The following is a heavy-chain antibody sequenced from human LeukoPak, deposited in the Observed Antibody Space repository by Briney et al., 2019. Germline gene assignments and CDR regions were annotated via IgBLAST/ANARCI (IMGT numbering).Heavy chain of an antibody. CDR3: ARDLNWYSGYLFDY. CDR1: VGSISSYY. V-gene: IGHV4-4*07. D-gene: IGHD5-12*01. Sequence: PSETLSLTCTVSVGSISSYYWSWIRQPAGKGLEGIGRIDTRGSANYNRSLKSRVNMSVDTSKNKFPLKLSSVTAEDTAVYYCARDLNWYSGYLFDYWGPGTLVTVSS. J-gene: IGHJ4*02. CDR2: IDTRGSA.